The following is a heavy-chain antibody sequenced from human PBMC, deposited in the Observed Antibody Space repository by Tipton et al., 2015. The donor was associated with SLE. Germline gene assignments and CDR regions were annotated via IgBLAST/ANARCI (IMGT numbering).Heavy chain of an antibody. CDR1: GFTVSSNY. J-gene: IGHJ4*02. CDR2: TYSGGPT. D-gene: IGHD3-9*01. CDR3: ARDRGRDYDTLTGYRRH. Sequence: SLRLSCAASGFTVSSNYMSWVRQAPGKGLEWVSVTYSGGPTYYADSVKGRFTISRDNSKRTLNLQMNSLRAEDTAVYYCARDRGRDYDTLTGYRRHWGQGTLVAASS. V-gene: IGHV3-53*01.